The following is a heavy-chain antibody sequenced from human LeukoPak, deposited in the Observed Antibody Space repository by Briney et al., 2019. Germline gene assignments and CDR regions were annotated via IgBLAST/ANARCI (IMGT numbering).Heavy chain of an antibody. J-gene: IGHJ4*02. CDR3: TRRIDYGDYDY. Sequence: GESLKISCKGSGYPFDTYWIGWVGQTPGKGLEWMGIINPLDSDTRYSPSFQGQVTFSADKSITTAYLQWSSLAASDTAMYYCTRRIDYGDYDYWGQGTLVTVSS. D-gene: IGHD4-17*01. V-gene: IGHV5-51*01. CDR1: GYPFDTYW. CDR2: INPLDSDT.